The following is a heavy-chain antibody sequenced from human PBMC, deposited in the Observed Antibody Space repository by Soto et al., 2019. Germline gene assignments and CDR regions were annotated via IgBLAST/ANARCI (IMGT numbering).Heavy chain of an antibody. V-gene: IGHV1-69*13. CDR2: IIPIFGTA. J-gene: IGHJ6*02. D-gene: IGHD2-2*01. CDR1: GGTFSSYA. CDR3: ARDGVPAAPYYYYYGMDV. Sequence: SVKVSCKASGGTFSSYAISWVRQAPGQGLEWMGGIIPIFGTANYAQKFQGRVTITADESTSTAYMELSSLRSEDTAVYYCARDGVPAAPYYYYYGMDVWGQGTTVTVS.